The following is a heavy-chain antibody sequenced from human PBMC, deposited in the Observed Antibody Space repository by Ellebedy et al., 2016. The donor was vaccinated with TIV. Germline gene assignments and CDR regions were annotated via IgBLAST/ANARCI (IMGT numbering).Heavy chain of an antibody. Sequence: SETLSLXXTVSGGSISSYYWSWIRQPPGKGLEWIGYIYYSGSTNYNPSLKGRVTISGDTSKNKISLKLSTVTAADTAVYYCARGRTAADDDAFEIWGQGTMVTVSS. CDR3: ARGRTAADDDAFEI. V-gene: IGHV4-59*01. J-gene: IGHJ3*02. D-gene: IGHD6-13*01. CDR2: IYYSGST. CDR1: GGSISSYY.